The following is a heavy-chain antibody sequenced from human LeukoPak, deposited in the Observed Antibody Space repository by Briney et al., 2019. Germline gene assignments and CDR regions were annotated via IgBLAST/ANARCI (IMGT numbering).Heavy chain of an antibody. CDR3: ARDMRRHAFDI. J-gene: IGHJ3*02. D-gene: IGHD3-16*01. V-gene: IGHV4-61*02. CDR1: GGSISSGSYY. Sequence: SETLSLTCTVSGGSISSGSYYWSWIRQPAGKGLEWIGRIYTSGSTNYNPSLKSRVTISVDTSKNQFSLKLSSVTAADTAVYYCARDMRRHAFDIWGQGTMVTVSS. CDR2: IYTSGST.